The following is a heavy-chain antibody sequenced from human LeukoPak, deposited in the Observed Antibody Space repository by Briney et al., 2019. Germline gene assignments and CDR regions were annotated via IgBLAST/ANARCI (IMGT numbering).Heavy chain of an antibody. CDR1: GFTVSSNY. D-gene: IGHD2-2*01. V-gene: IGHV3-53*05. CDR3: VKGGSTAMRASYFDY. J-gene: IGHJ4*02. CDR2: IYGGGST. Sequence: GGSLRLSCAASGFTVSSNYMSWVRQAPGKGLEWVSVIYGGGSTYYADSVKGRFTISRDNSKNTLYLQTSSLRAEDTAVYYCVKGGSTAMRASYFDYWGQGTLVTVSS.